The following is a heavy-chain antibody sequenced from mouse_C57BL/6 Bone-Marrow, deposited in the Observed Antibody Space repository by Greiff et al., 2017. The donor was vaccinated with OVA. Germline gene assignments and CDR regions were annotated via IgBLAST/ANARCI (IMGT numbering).Heavy chain of an antibody. CDR1: GFNIKDYY. V-gene: IGHV14-2*01. CDR3: ARSIITTVVAGAMDY. CDR2: IDPEDGET. J-gene: IGHJ4*01. Sequence: EVQLMESGAELVKPGASVKLSCTASGFNIKDYYMHWVKQRTEQGLEWIGRIDPEDGETKYAAKFQGKATITADTSSNTAYLQLSSLTSEDTAVYYCARSIITTVVAGAMDYWGQGTSVTVSS. D-gene: IGHD1-1*01.